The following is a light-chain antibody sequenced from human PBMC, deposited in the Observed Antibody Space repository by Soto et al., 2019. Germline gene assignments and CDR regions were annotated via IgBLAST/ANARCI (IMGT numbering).Light chain of an antibody. Sequence: QSALTQPPSASGSPGQSVTISCTGTSSDVGGYNYVSWYQRHPGKAPKLMIYEVSKRPSGVPDRFSGSKSGNTDSLTVSGLQAEDEADYYCSSYAGSNNYVLFGGGTKLTVL. CDR1: SSDVGGYNY. CDR3: SSYAGSNNYVL. V-gene: IGLV2-8*01. CDR2: EVS. J-gene: IGLJ2*01.